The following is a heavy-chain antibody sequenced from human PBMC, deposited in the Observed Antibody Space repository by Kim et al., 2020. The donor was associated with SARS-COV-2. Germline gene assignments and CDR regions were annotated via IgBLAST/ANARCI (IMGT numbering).Heavy chain of an antibody. D-gene: IGHD5-18*01. J-gene: IGHJ4*02. CDR3: ASSRLRYAFYEPGYSYGLGAYYFDY. V-gene: IGHV1-69*13. CDR2: IIPIFGTA. Sequence: SVKVSCKASGGTFSSYAISWVRQAPGQGLEWMGGIIPIFGTANYAQKFQGRVTITADESTSTAYMELSSLRSEDTAVYYCASSRLRYAFYEPGYSYGLGAYYFDYWGQGTLVTVSS. CDR1: GGTFSSYA.